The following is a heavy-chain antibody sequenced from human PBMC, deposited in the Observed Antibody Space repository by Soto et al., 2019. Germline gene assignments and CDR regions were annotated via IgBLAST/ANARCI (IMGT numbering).Heavy chain of an antibody. J-gene: IGHJ3*02. CDR2: IYHSGST. CDR1: GGSISSGNW. D-gene: IGHD3-22*01. Sequence: PSETLSLTCAVSGGSISSGNWWSWVRQPPGKGLEWIGEIYHSGSTNYNPSLKSRVTISVDKSKNQFSLKLSSVTAADTAVYYCARDGNYYDSSGRLNDAFDSWGQGTMVTVSS. V-gene: IGHV4-4*02. CDR3: ARDGNYYDSSGRLNDAFDS.